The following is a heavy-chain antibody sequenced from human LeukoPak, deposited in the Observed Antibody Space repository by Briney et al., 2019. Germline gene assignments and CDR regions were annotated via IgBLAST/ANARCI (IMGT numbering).Heavy chain of an antibody. CDR3: ARDKVGATRYYYGMDV. V-gene: IGHV1-18*01. J-gene: IGHJ6*02. CDR1: GYTFTSYG. D-gene: IGHD1-26*01. Sequence: PGASVKVSCKAPGYTFTSYGISWVRQAPGQGLEWMGWISAYNGNTNYAQKLQGRATMTTDTSTSTAYMELRSLRSDDTAVYYCARDKVGATRYYYGMDVWGQGTTVTVSS. CDR2: ISAYNGNT.